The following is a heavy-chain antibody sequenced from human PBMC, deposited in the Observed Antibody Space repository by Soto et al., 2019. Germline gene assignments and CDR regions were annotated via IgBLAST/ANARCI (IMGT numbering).Heavy chain of an antibody. Sequence: SETLSLTCTVSGGSISSYYWSWIRQPPWKGLEWIGYIYYSGSTNYNPSLKSRVTISVDTSKNQFSLKLSSVTAADTAVYYCARLVVAATGYYYYYMDVWGKGTTVTVSS. D-gene: IGHD2-15*01. J-gene: IGHJ6*03. CDR2: IYYSGST. CDR1: GGSISSYY. CDR3: ARLVVAATGYYYYYMDV. V-gene: IGHV4-59*01.